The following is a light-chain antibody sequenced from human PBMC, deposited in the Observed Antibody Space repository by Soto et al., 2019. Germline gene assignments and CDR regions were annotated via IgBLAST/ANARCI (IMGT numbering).Light chain of an antibody. Sequence: QSALTQPASVSGSPGQSITISCTGTSSDVGPYNYVSWYQHHPGKAPKLLIYEVTKRPSGVSNRFSGSKSGNTASLTISGLQAEDEADYYCSSYTTSSTLVFGGGTKVTAL. CDR2: EVT. CDR3: SSYTTSSTLV. J-gene: IGLJ3*02. CDR1: SSDVGPYNY. V-gene: IGLV2-14*01.